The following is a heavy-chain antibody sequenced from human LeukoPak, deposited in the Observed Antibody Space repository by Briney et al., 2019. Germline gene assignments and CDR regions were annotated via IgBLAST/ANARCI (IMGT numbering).Heavy chain of an antibody. J-gene: IGHJ5*02. D-gene: IGHD1-14*01. CDR3: GRGNRYRIDP. Sequence: GGSLRLSCAASGFTFSSYEMNWVRQAPGQGLEWVSYISSSGSTIYYADSVKGRFTISRDNAKNSLCLQMNSLRAEDTAVYYCGRGNRYRIDPWGQGTLVTVSS. CDR1: GFTFSSYE. V-gene: IGHV3-48*03. CDR2: ISSSGSTI.